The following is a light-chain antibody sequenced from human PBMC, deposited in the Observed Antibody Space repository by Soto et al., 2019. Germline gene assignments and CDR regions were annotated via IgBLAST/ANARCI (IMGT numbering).Light chain of an antibody. CDR3: TSYAGDNDLI. J-gene: IGLJ2*01. CDR2: EVS. V-gene: IGLV2-8*01. Sequence: QSALTQPPSASGSPGQSVTISCTGTRSDVGGYNYVSWYQHHPGKAPKLMIYEVSKRPSGVPDRFSGSKSGNTASLSVSGLQGEDEADYYCTSYAGDNDLIFGGGTKLTVL. CDR1: RSDVGGYNY.